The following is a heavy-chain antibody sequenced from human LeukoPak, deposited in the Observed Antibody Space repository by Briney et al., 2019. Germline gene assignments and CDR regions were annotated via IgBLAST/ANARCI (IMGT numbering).Heavy chain of an antibody. D-gene: IGHD3-22*01. CDR1: AFTFSSYT. CDR2: ISSSSSTI. J-gene: IGHJ4*02. V-gene: IGHV3-48*01. Sequence: GGSLRLSCAASAFTFSSYTMNWVRQAPGKGLECVSYISSSSSTIYYADSVKGRFTISRDNAKNSLYLQMNSLRAEDTAVYYCASGGYYYDSSGYLDYWGQGTLVTVSS. CDR3: ASGGYYYDSSGYLDY.